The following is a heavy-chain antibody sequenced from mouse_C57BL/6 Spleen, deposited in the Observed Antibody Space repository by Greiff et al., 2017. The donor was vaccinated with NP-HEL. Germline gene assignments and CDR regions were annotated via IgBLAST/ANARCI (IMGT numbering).Heavy chain of an antibody. J-gene: IGHJ3*01. CDR2: INPNNGGT. D-gene: IGHD2-10*02. CDR1: GYTFTDYY. Sequence: EVQLQQSGPELVKPGASAKISCKASGYTFTDYYMNWVKQSHGKSLEWIGDINPNNGGTSYNQKFKGKATLTVEKSSSTAYMELRSLTSEDSAVYYCAREGYGNYAYWGQGTLVTVSA. CDR3: AREGYGNYAY. V-gene: IGHV1-26*01.